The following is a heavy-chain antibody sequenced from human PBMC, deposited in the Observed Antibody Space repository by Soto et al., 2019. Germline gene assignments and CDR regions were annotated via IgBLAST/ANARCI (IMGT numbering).Heavy chain of an antibody. D-gene: IGHD1-1*01. J-gene: IGHJ4*02. CDR2: IRRDGSVQ. Sequence: SLRLSCAASGFTFSTYWMTWVRQAPGKGLEWVANIRRDGSVQNYVDSVKGRFTISRDNAKNLLFLQMNSLRAEDTAVYFCAREMIGTTFTHYDHWGQGTQVTVSS. CDR1: GFTFSTYW. CDR3: AREMIGTTFTHYDH. V-gene: IGHV3-7*05.